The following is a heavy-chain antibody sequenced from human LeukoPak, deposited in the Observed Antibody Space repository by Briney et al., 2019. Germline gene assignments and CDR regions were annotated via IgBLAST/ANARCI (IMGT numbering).Heavy chain of an antibody. CDR1: GGSISSGDYY. CDR2: IYYTGST. J-gene: IGHJ3*02. D-gene: IGHD3-22*01. CDR3: ARTYYFDSSGYIDSFDI. V-gene: IGHV4-30-4*01. Sequence: SETLSLTCTVSGGSISSGDYYWSWIRQSPGKGLEWIGYIYYTGSTYYNPSLKSRLTISVDTSENQFSLKLNSVTAADTAVYYCARTYYFDSSGYIDSFDIWGQGTMVTVSS.